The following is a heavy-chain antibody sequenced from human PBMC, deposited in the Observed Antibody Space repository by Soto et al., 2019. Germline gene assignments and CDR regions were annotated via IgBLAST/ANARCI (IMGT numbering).Heavy chain of an antibody. V-gene: IGHV4-30-2*01. CDR1: GASITSGGYS. CDR3: ARVPDR. J-gene: IGHJ5*02. CDR2: IYHSGST. Sequence: QLQLQESGSGLVKPSQTLSLTCAVSGASITSGGYSWSWIRQPPEKGLEWIGYIYHSGSTYDNPSLKSRVTGTVDRSKNQFSLKLSSVPAADTAVYYCARVPDRWGQGTLGSVSS. D-gene: IGHD2-2*01.